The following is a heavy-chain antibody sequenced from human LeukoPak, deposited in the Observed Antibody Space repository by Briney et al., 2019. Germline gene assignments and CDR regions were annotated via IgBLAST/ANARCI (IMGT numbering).Heavy chain of an antibody. CDR1: GFTFSSYA. Sequence: SGGSLRLSCAASGFTFSSYAMSWVRQAAGRGLEWVSAISGSGGRKYYADSVKGRFTISRDNSKNTLYLQMKSLRAQDTAVYYCANAEVSLNRGYYFDYWGQGTLVSVSS. D-gene: IGHD1-14*01. J-gene: IGHJ4*02. CDR3: ANAEVSLNRGYYFDY. V-gene: IGHV3-23*01. CDR2: ISGSGGRK.